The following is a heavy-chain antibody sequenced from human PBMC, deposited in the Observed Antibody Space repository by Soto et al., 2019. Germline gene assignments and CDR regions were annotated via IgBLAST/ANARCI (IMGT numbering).Heavy chain of an antibody. Sequence: PGRNLRISCAASGFTFSSYSMNWVRQAPGKGLKWVSSISSSSSYIYYADSVKGRFTNSRDNAKNSLYLQMNSLRAEDTAVNYCARIHSLAYFFGVCSFLDYYYGMDVWGQGTTFTVSS. CDR3: ARIHSLAYFFGVCSFLDYYYGMDV. CDR1: GFTFSSYS. D-gene: IGHD2-21*02. J-gene: IGHJ6*02. CDR2: ISSSSSYI. V-gene: IGHV3-21*01.